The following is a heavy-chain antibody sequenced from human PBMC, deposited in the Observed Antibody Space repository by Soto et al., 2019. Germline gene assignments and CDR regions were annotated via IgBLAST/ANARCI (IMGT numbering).Heavy chain of an antibody. J-gene: IGHJ4*02. D-gene: IGHD2-2*01. CDR2: INPSGDSR. Sequence: ASVKVSCKASGFSFSDYFMHWVRQAPGQGLEWMGIINPSGDSRNYAQKFQGRVTITRDTSTSTVYMDLSSLRYEDTAVYYCARESGRDIVVVPAPHLDYWGQGTLVTVSS. V-gene: IGHV1-46*01. CDR1: GFSFSDYF. CDR3: ARESGRDIVVVPAPHLDY.